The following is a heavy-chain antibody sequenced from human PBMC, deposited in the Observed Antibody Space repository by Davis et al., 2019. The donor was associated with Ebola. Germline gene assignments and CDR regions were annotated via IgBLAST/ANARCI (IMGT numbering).Heavy chain of an antibody. CDR2: FESEDGET. Sequence: ASVKVSCKVSGYTLSELSIHWVRQAPGKGLEWMGGFESEDGETTYAQEFQGRVTLTEDTSTDTAYMELSSLRSEDTAVYYCARDAKESHYGMDVWGQGTTVTVSS. V-gene: IGHV1-24*01. CDR1: GYTLSELS. CDR3: ARDAKESHYGMDV. J-gene: IGHJ6*02.